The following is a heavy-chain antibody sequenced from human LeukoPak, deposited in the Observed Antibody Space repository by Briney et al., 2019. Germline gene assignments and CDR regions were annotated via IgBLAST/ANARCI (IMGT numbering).Heavy chain of an antibody. CDR2: ISSNGGST. Sequence: GGSLRLSCAASGFTFSSYAMHWVRQAPGKGLEYVSAISSNGGSTYYANSVKGRFTISRDNSKNTLYLQMGSLRAEDMAVYYCARLERSSWVDYFDYWGQGTLVTVSS. J-gene: IGHJ4*02. CDR1: GFTFSSYA. V-gene: IGHV3-64*01. D-gene: IGHD6-13*01. CDR3: ARLERSSWVDYFDY.